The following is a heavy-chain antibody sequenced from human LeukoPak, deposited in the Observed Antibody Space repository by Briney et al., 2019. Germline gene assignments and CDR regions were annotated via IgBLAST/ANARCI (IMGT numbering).Heavy chain of an antibody. V-gene: IGHV3-23*01. CDR1: GFTFSSYA. J-gene: IGHJ4*02. CDR3: AKSDCSSTSCYVLDY. D-gene: IGHD2-2*01. Sequence: GGSLRLSCAASGFTFSSYAMSWVRQAPGKGLEGGSAISGSGGSTYYADSVKGRFTISRDNSKNTLYLQMNSLRAEDTAVYYSAKSDCSSTSCYVLDYWGQGTLVTVSS. CDR2: ISGSGGST.